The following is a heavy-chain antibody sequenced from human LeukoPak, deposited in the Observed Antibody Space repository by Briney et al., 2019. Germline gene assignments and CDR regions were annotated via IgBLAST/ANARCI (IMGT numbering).Heavy chain of an antibody. Sequence: GRSLRLSCEVSGFTFGDYGMHWVRQAPGKGLRWLAVVWANGDTKCYADSVKGRFTISRDNSKNTLHLQIDSLRAEDTATYYCTRDNANRAYDYWGQGTLVTVSS. V-gene: IGHV3-33*01. J-gene: IGHJ4*02. CDR1: GFTFGDYG. CDR3: TRDNANRAYDY. D-gene: IGHD2-2*01. CDR2: VWANGDTK.